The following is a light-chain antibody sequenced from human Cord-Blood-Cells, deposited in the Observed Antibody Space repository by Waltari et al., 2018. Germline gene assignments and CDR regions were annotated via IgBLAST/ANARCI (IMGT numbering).Light chain of an antibody. CDR1: QSVSSSY. J-gene: IGKJ3*01. CDR3: QQYGSSFT. Sequence: VFTRSPGTLSLSPGERATLSCRASQSVSSSYLAWYQQKPGQAPRLLIYGASSRATSIPDRFSGSGSGTDFTLTISRLEPEDFAVYYCQQYGSSFTFGPGTKVDIK. CDR2: GAS. V-gene: IGKV3-20*01.